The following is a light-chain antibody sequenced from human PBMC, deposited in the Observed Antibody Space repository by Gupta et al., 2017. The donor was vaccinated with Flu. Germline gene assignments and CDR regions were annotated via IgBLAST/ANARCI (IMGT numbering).Light chain of an antibody. CDR3: LQFDNLPPG. J-gene: IGKJ4*01. CDR1: QDISKY. CDR2: DAS. Sequence: DIQMTQSPSSLSASVGDRVTISCQASQDISKYLNWYQQKPGKAPKLLIYDASNLETGVPSRFSGRGSGTDFTFTISSLQPEDIATYYCLQFDNLPPGFGGGTKVEIK. V-gene: IGKV1-33*01.